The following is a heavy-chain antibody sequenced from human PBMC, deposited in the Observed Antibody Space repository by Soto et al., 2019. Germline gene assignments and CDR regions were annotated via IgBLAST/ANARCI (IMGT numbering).Heavy chain of an antibody. Sequence: PGGSLRLSCAASAFTFSTYDMHWVRQVPGKGLDWVSALGSAHDPYFLGSVKGRFSISRENAKNSLYLQMNSLTTGDTAVYYCARAYLGRLPRRADYYYALDVWGQGTTVTVSS. CDR2: LGSAHDP. J-gene: IGHJ6*02. CDR3: ARAYLGRLPRRADYYYALDV. CDR1: AFTFSTYD. D-gene: IGHD1-26*01. V-gene: IGHV3-13*05.